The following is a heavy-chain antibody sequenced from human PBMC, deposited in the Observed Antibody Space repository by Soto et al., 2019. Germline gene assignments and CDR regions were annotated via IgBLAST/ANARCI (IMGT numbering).Heavy chain of an antibody. CDR2: ISTYNGNT. CDR3: ANREGTGYFDCDY. CDR1: GYTFTSYG. V-gene: IGHV1-18*01. D-gene: IGHD3-9*01. J-gene: IGHJ4*02. Sequence: ASVKVSCKASGYTFTSYGISWVRQAPGQGLEWMGWISTYNGNTKYAQKFQGRVTMTRNISISTAYMELSSLRSEDTAVYYCANREGTGYFDCDYWGQGTLVTVSS.